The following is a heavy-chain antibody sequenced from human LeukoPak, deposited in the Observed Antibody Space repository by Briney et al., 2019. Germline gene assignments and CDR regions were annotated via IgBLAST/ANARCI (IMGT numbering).Heavy chain of an antibody. CDR3: AREGGYCSSTSCYHYFDY. Sequence: PGGSLRLSCAASGFTFSSYAMHWVRQAPGKGLEYVSAISSNGGSTYYANPVKGRFTISRDNSKNTLYLQMGSLRAEDMAVYYCAREGGYCSSTSCYHYFDYWGQGTLVTVSS. D-gene: IGHD2-2*01. J-gene: IGHJ4*02. CDR1: GFTFSSYA. V-gene: IGHV3-64*01. CDR2: ISSNGGST.